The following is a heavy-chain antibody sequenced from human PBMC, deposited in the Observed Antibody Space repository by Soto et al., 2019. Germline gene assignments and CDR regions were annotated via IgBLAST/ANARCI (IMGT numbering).Heavy chain of an antibody. CDR2: ISGDSGRT. Sequence: EVQLLESGGGLVEPGGSVRLSCAASGLTFGNYAMSWVRQAPGKGLEWVSAISGDSGRTYYADSVKGRYTISRDNSKNTLYLQMNTLRAEHTAVYYCAVTPNCGRDCSAASYWYFDIWGRGTLVTVSS. CDR3: AVTPNCGRDCSAASYWYFDI. D-gene: IGHD2-21*02. V-gene: IGHV3-23*01. J-gene: IGHJ2*01. CDR1: GLTFGNYA.